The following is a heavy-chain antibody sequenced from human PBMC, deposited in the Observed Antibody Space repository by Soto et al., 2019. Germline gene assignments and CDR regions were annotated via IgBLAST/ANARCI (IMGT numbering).Heavy chain of an antibody. CDR1: GFTFDSYE. V-gene: IGHV3-48*03. CDR3: AKDDFTARGDEYFHY. Sequence: PVGSLRLSCAASGFTFDSYEMNWGRQAPGKGLEWVSYISSSGSPIYYADSVKGRFTISRDNAKNSLYLQLNSLRFEDTAVYYCAKDDFTARGDEYFHYWGPATPATVSP. D-gene: IGHD2-21*02. CDR2: ISSSGSPI. J-gene: IGHJ4*01.